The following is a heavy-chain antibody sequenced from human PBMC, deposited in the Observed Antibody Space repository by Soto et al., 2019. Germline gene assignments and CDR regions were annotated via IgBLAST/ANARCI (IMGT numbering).Heavy chain of an antibody. CDR3: ARATAMVHYYFDY. J-gene: IGHJ4*02. D-gene: IGHD5-18*01. CDR2: IYYSGST. Sequence: SETLSLTCTVSGGSISSGDYYWSWIRQPPGKGLEWIGYIYYSGSTYYNPSLKSRVTISVDTSKNQFSLKLSSVTAADTAVYYCARATAMVHYYFDYWGQGTLVTVSS. V-gene: IGHV4-30-4*01. CDR1: GGSISSGDYY.